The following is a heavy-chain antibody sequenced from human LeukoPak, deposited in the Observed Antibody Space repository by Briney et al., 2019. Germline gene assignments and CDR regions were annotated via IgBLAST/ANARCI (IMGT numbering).Heavy chain of an antibody. CDR2: INSDGYSI. CDR1: GFTFSSYW. Sequence: GGSLRLSCAASGFTFSSYWMHWVRQAPGKGLVWVSRINSDGYSISYADSVKGRFTISRENAKNTLYLQMNSLSVEDTAVYYCARATAVAGTDSWGQGTLVTVSS. J-gene: IGHJ4*02. D-gene: IGHD6-19*01. CDR3: ARATAVAGTDS. V-gene: IGHV3-74*01.